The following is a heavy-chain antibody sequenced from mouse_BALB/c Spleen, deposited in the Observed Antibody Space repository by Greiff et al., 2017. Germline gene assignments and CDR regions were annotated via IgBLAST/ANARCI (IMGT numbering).Heavy chain of an antibody. V-gene: IGHV5-6-3*01. D-gene: IGHD4-1*01. CDR3: ARGGGGTLYFDY. CDR1: GFTFSSYG. CDR2: INSNGGST. Sequence: EVQLVESGGGLVQPGGSLKLSCAASGFTFSSYGMSWVRQTPDKRLELVATINSNGGSTYYPDSVKGRFTISRDNAKNTLYLQMSSLKSEDTAMYYCARGGGGTLYFDYWGQGTTLTVSS. J-gene: IGHJ2*01.